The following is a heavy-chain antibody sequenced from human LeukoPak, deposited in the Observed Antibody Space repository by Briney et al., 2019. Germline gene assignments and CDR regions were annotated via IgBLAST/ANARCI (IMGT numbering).Heavy chain of an antibody. CDR2: FDPEDGET. D-gene: IGHD1-26*01. Sequence: ASVKVSCKVSGYTLTELSMHWVRQAPGKGLEWMGGFDPEDGETIYAQKFQGRVTMTEDTSTDTAYMELSSLRSEDTAVYYCARELRGNYRKESGNNYYGMDVWGQGTTVIVSS. CDR1: GYTLTELS. J-gene: IGHJ6*02. V-gene: IGHV1-24*01. CDR3: ARELRGNYRKESGNNYYGMDV.